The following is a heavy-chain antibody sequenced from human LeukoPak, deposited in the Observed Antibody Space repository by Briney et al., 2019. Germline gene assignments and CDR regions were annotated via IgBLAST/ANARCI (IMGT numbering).Heavy chain of an antibody. CDR1: GYTFTSYY. Sequence: ASVKVSCKASGYTFTSYYMHWVRQAPGQGLEWMGIINPSGGSTSCAQKFQGRVTMTRDMSTSTVYMELSSLRSEDTAVYYCAREGAITIFGVVTLNDAFDIWGQGTMVTVSS. CDR2: INPSGGST. CDR3: AREGAITIFGVVTLNDAFDI. J-gene: IGHJ3*02. D-gene: IGHD3-3*01. V-gene: IGHV1-46*01.